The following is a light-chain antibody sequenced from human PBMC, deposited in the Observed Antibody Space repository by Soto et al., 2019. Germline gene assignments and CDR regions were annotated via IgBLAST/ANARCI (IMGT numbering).Light chain of an antibody. Sequence: EILLTQSPGTLSLSPGEGDTFACRASQSVSSSYLAWYQQKPGQAPRLLIYGASSMPTGIADRYSGSGSGTDFTLTISRLEPEDFAGYYCQQYGSAPYTFGQWTKLEIK. J-gene: IGKJ2*01. CDR2: GAS. V-gene: IGKV3-20*01. CDR1: QSVSSSY. CDR3: QQYGSAPYT.